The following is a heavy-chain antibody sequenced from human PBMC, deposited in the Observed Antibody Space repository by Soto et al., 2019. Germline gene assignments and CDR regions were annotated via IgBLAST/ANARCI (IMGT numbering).Heavy chain of an antibody. J-gene: IGHJ4*02. D-gene: IGHD2-21*02. CDR1: GFSFKSYS. Sequence: QVRLVESGGGVVQPGRTLRLSCAASGFSFKSYSMHCFRHVPARWLEWVALVSYDGNIKHYADSVKGRFTISRHNSKNTLFLQMSGLGSDDTAIYYCAKGISDVRNLRWLLGSYFDSWGQGTLVTVSS. V-gene: IGHV3-30*18. CDR2: VSYDGNIK. CDR3: AKGISDVRNLRWLLGSYFDS.